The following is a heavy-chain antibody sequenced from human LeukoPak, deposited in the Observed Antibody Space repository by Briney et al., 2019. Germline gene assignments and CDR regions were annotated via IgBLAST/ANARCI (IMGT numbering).Heavy chain of an antibody. D-gene: IGHD2/OR15-2a*01. V-gene: IGHV3-7*01. CDR1: GFSFSSYW. CDR3: ARDNSYDVLSTFDY. J-gene: IGHJ4*02. Sequence: PGGSLRLSCAASGFSFSSYWMSWVRQPPGKGLEWVANIKQDGSERFYVDSVKGRFTISRDNAKNLLYLQMNSLRAEDTAVYHCARDNSYDVLSTFDYWGQGSLVTVSS. CDR2: IKQDGSER.